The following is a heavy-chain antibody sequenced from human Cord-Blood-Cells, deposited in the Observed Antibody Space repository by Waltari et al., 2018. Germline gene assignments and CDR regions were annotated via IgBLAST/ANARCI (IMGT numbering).Heavy chain of an antibody. V-gene: IGHV4-34*01. D-gene: IGHD3-10*01. Sequence: QVQLQQWGAGLLKPSETLSLTCAVYGGSFSGYYWSWIGQPPGKGLEWIGEINHSGSTNYNPSLKSRVTISVDTSKNQFSLKLSSVTAADTAVYYCARGGSDYYGSGSYLHFDYWGQGTLVTVSS. CDR3: ARGGSDYYGSGSYLHFDY. CDR1: GGSFSGYY. CDR2: INHSGST. J-gene: IGHJ4*02.